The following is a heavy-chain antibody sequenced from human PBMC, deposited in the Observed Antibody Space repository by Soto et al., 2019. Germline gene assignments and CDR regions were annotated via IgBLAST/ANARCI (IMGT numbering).Heavy chain of an antibody. V-gene: IGHV1-2*02. J-gene: IGHJ4*02. CDR3: AREPAYCSSGSCYSGAFDY. D-gene: IGHD2-15*01. CDR1: GYTFTGYY. Sequence: ASVKVSCKASGYTFTGYYMHWVRQAPGQGLEWMGWINPNSGGTNYAQKFQGRVTMTRDTSISTAYMELSRLRSDDTAVYYCAREPAYCSSGSCYSGAFDYWGQGTLVTVSS. CDR2: INPNSGGT.